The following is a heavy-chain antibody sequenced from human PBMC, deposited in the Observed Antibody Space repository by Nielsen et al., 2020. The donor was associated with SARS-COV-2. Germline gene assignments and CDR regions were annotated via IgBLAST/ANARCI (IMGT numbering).Heavy chain of an antibody. CDR3: TSRGDYGDYGELGYYYGMDV. Sequence: WIRQPPGKGLEWIGSIFYSGSTYYNPSLKSRVTISVDTSKNQFSLKLSSVTAADTAVYYCTSRGDYGDYGELGYYYGMDVWGQGTTVTVSS. V-gene: IGHV4-39*01. D-gene: IGHD4-17*01. J-gene: IGHJ6*02. CDR2: IFYSGST.